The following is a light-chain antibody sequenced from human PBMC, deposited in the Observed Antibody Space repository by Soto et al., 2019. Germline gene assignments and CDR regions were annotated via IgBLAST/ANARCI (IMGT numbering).Light chain of an antibody. CDR1: QSLVYSNGYNY. V-gene: IGKV2-28*01. J-gene: IGKJ1*01. CDR3: MQALRTWT. Sequence: DIVMTQSPLSLAVTPGEPASISCRSSQSLVYSNGYNYLDWYLQKPGQSPQLLIYLGSSRAPGVPDRFSGSGSGTDFTLKISRVEAGDVGVYYCMQALRTWTFGQGTKVEIK. CDR2: LGS.